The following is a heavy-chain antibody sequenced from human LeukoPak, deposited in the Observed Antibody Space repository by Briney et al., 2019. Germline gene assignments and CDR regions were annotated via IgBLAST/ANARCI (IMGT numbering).Heavy chain of an antibody. CDR1: GFTLSNAW. CDR3: TTDLYYGDPPLDY. J-gene: IGHJ4*02. Sequence: AGGSLRLSCAASGFTLSNAWMGWVRQAPGKGLEWVGLIKSKTDGGTTDYDAPVKGRFTISRDDSKNTLYLQMNSLKTEDTAVYYCTTDLYYGDPPLDYWGQGTLVTVSS. CDR2: IKSKTDGGTT. D-gene: IGHD4-17*01. V-gene: IGHV3-15*01.